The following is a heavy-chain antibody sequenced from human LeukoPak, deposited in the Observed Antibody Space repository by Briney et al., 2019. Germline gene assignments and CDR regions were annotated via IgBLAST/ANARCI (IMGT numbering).Heavy chain of an antibody. CDR2: INAGNGNT. Sequence: GASVKVSCKASGYTFTSYAMHWVRQAPGQRLEWMGWINAGNGNTKYSQKFQGRVTITRDTSASTAYMELSSLRSEDTAVYYCARDRGYYGSGSEFDYWGQGTLVTVSP. V-gene: IGHV1-3*01. J-gene: IGHJ4*02. CDR1: GYTFTSYA. D-gene: IGHD3-10*01. CDR3: ARDRGYYGSGSEFDY.